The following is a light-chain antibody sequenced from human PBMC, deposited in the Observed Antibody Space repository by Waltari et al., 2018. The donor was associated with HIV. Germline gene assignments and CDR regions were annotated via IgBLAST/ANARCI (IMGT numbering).Light chain of an antibody. J-gene: IGLJ1*01. CDR2: NTA. CDR3: AAWDDSLNTYV. V-gene: IGLV1-44*01. Sequence: QSVLTQPPSSSGTPGQRVTIPCSGRSPTGGRTTVNWYQQPPGAAPTRLILNTAERPSGVPDRCSGSKSGTSASLAISGLQSEDEADYYCAAWDDSLNTYVFGSGTTVTVL. CDR1: SPTGGRTT.